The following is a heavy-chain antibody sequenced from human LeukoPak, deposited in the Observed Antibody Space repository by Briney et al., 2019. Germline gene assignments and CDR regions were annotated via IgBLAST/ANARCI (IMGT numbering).Heavy chain of an antibody. CDR1: GYTFTSYA. Sequence: ASVKVSCKASGYTFTSYAMHWVRQAPGQRLEWMGWINAGNGNTKYSQKFQGRVTITRDTSASTAYMELSSLRSEDTAVYYCARDFYGDPEYRNWFDPWGQGTLVTVSS. D-gene: IGHD4-17*01. J-gene: IGHJ5*02. V-gene: IGHV1-3*01. CDR2: INAGNGNT. CDR3: ARDFYGDPEYRNWFDP.